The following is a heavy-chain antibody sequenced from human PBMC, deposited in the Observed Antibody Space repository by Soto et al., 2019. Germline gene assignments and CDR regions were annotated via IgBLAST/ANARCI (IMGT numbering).Heavy chain of an antibody. J-gene: IGHJ6*02. CDR2: INPNSGGT. V-gene: IGHV1-2*04. CDR3: ARATYGSVLAYYYGMDV. Sequence: GASVKVSCKASGYTFTGYYMHWVRQAPGQGLEWMGWINPNSGGTNYAQKFQGWVTMTRDTSTSTAYMELSRLRSDDTAVYYCARATYGSVLAYYYGMDVWGQGTTVTVSS. D-gene: IGHD3-10*01. CDR1: GYTFTGYY.